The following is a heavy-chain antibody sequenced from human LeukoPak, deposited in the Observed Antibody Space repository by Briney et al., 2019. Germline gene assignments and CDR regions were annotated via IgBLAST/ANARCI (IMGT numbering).Heavy chain of an antibody. D-gene: IGHD5-18*01. J-gene: IGHJ4*02. V-gene: IGHV4-34*01. CDR1: GGSFSGYY. CDR2: INHSGST. CDR3: ARGGGSGTALVQKFDY. Sequence: SETLSLTCAVYGGSFSGYYWKWIRQPPGKGLKWMGEINHSGSTNYNPSLKSRVIISVDTSKNQFSLKLSSVTAADTAVYYCARGGGSGTALVQKFDYWGQETLVTVSS.